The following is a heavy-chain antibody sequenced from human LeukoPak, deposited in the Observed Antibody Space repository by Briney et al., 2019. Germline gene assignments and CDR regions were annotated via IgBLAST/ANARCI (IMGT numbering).Heavy chain of an antibody. J-gene: IGHJ4*02. CDR2: IKQDGSVK. D-gene: IGHD1-26*01. CDR1: GFTFSSYW. V-gene: IGHV3-7*01. CDR3: AREGIVDTRSLDY. Sequence: GGSLRLSCAASGFTFSSYWMSWVRQAPGKGLGWVANIKQDGSVKFYADSMKGRFTISRDNAKNSLYLQMNSLRTEDTAVYYCAREGIVDTRSLDYWGQGTLVTVSS.